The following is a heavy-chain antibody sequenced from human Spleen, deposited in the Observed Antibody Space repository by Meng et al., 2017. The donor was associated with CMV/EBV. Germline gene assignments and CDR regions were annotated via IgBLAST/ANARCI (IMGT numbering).Heavy chain of an antibody. D-gene: IGHD2-8*01. Sequence: SETLSLTCTLYGGSFSGYYWSWIRQPPGKGLEWIGYIYYSGSTNYNPSLKSRVTISVDTSKNQFSLKLSSVTAADTAVYYCARDGHYCTNGVCSLWGRWFDPWGQGTLVTVSS. V-gene: IGHV4-59*01. CDR1: GGSFSGYY. CDR2: IYYSGST. CDR3: ARDGHYCTNGVCSLWGRWFDP. J-gene: IGHJ5*02.